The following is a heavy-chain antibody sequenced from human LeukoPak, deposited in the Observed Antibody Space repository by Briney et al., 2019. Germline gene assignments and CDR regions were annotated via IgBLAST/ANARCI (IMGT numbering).Heavy chain of an antibody. J-gene: IGHJ4*02. CDR3: ARDQGSLTRSWYTGY. CDR2: INPYSGDT. Sequence: GASVKVSCKASGGTFGNYAISWVRQAPGQGLEWMGRINPYSGDTNFAHKFQGRVTMTRDTSITTAYMDLSSLTPDDTAVYFCARDQGSLTRSWYTGYWGQGTQVTVSS. V-gene: IGHV1-2*06. CDR1: GGTFGNYA. D-gene: IGHD6-13*01.